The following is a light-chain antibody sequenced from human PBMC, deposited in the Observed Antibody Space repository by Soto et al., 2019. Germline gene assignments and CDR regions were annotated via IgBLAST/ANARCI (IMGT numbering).Light chain of an antibody. V-gene: IGKV3-11*01. CDR1: QSVSSY. CDR3: QQHSHWPPWT. CDR2: DAS. J-gene: IGKJ1*01. Sequence: EIVLTQSPATLSLSPGDRATLSGRASQSVSSYLVWYQQKPGQAPRLLIYDASNRATGIPARFSGSGSGTDFTLTISNLEPEDFAVYYCQQHSHWPPWTFGQGTKVDIK.